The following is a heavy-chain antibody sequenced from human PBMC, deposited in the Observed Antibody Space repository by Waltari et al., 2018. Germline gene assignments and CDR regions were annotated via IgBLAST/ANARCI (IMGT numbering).Heavy chain of an antibody. CDR2: IYSGGST. V-gene: IGHV3-23*03. J-gene: IGHJ4*02. CDR1: GFTFSSYA. D-gene: IGHD4-17*01. Sequence: EVQLLESGGGLVQPGGSLRLSCAASGFTFSSYAMSWVRQAPGKGLEWVSVIYSGGSTYYADSVKGRFTISRDNSKNTLYLQMNSLRAEDTAVYYCAKVPTVTTFRVRETDYWGQGTLVTVSS. CDR3: AKVPTVTTFRVRETDY.